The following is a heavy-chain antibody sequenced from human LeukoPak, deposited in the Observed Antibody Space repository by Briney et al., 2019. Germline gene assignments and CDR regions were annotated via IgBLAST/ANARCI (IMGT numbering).Heavy chain of an antibody. CDR1: GFTFSNYW. J-gene: IGHJ3*02. Sequence: GGSLRLSCAASGFTFSNYWMHWVRQAPGKGLVWVSRINSDGLITNYADSVKGRFTVSRDNPKNTLHLQMNSLRVEDAAVYYCVREGGGSFLDSFDIWGQGKLVTVSS. V-gene: IGHV3-74*01. D-gene: IGHD2-15*01. CDR2: INSDGLIT. CDR3: VREGGGSFLDSFDI.